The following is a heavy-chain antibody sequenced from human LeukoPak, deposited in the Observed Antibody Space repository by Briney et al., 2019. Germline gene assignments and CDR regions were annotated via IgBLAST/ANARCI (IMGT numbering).Heavy chain of an antibody. V-gene: IGHV3-7*01. CDR3: ARGIKQWLAGDYFDY. D-gene: IGHD6-19*01. Sequence: PGGSLRLSCAASGFTFSSYWMSWVRQAPGKGLEWVANIKQDGSEKYYVDSVKGRFTISRDNAKNSLYLQMNSLRAEDTAVYYCARGIKQWLAGDYFDYWGQGTLVTVSS. CDR1: GFTFSSYW. CDR2: IKQDGSEK. J-gene: IGHJ4*02.